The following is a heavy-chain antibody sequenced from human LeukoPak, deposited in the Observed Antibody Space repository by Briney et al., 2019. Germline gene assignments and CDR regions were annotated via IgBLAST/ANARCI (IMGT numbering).Heavy chain of an antibody. D-gene: IGHD1-26*01. CDR2: ISSSGSTI. CDR3: ARDIAHGGYLFDY. CDR1: GFTFSSYE. J-gene: IGHJ4*02. V-gene: IGHV3-48*03. Sequence: GSLRLSCAASGFTFSSYEMNWVRQAPGKGLEWVSYISSSGSTIYYADSVKGRFTISRDNSKNTLYLQMNSLRAEDTAVYYCARDIAHGGYLFDYWGQGTLVTVSS.